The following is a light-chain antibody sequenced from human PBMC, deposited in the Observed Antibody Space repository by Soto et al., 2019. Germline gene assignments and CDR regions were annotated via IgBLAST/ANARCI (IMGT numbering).Light chain of an antibody. CDR3: QQYNSYPWT. V-gene: IGKV1-5*01. CDR1: QRISSW. CDR2: DAS. J-gene: IGKJ1*01. Sequence: DIQMTQSPSTVSASVGDRVTITCRASQRISSWLAWYQQKPGKAPKVLIYDASSLESGVPSRFSGSGSGTEFTLTLSSLQPDDRATFYCQQYNSYPWTFGQGTKVEIK.